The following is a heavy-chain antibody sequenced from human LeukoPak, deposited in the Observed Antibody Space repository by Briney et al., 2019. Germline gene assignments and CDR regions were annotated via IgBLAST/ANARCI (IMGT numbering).Heavy chain of an antibody. J-gene: IGHJ4*02. CDR3: ASRYCSGGSCYFDY. CDR2: ISSSSSTI. V-gene: IGHV3-48*04. D-gene: IGHD2-15*01. Sequence: GGSLRLSCAASGFTFSSYSMNWVRQAPGKGLEWVSYISSSSSTIYYADSVEGRFTISRDNAKNSLYLQMNSLRAEDTAVYYCASRYCSGGSCYFDYWGQGTLVTVSS. CDR1: GFTFSSYS.